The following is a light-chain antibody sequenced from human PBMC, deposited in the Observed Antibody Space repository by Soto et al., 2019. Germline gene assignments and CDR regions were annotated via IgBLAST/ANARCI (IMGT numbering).Light chain of an antibody. Sequence: QSALTQSPSAPGSPGPSVTISCTGTSSDVGNYKYVSWYQQHPGKAPKLMFYEVSKRPSGVPDRFSGSKSGNTASLTVSGLQVEDETDYYCSSYAGSNLWVFGGGTQLTVL. CDR2: EVS. CDR1: SSDVGNYKY. V-gene: IGLV2-8*01. J-gene: IGLJ3*02. CDR3: SSYAGSNLWV.